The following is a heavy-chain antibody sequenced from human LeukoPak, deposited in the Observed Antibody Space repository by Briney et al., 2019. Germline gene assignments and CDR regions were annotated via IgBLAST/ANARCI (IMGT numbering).Heavy chain of an antibody. CDR1: GVSFSGNY. V-gene: IGHV4-34*01. CDR2: IYHSRYT. CDR3: ARIRCSHSGNTCYND. D-gene: IGHD1-26*01. Sequence: NPSDTLSLTCAVHGVSFSGNYWSWIRQSPGKGLEWIGEIYHSRYTTYNASRKSRVTLSPDKSENQFFLGLTSVTAADTAVYYCARIRCSHSGNTCYNDWGQVTLVTVSS. J-gene: IGHJ4*02.